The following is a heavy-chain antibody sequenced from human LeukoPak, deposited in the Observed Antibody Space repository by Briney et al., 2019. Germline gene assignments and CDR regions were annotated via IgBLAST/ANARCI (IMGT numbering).Heavy chain of an antibody. J-gene: IGHJ3*02. D-gene: IGHD3-3*01. CDR1: GFTFSLYG. V-gene: IGHV3-30*02. CDR3: ARALRLGVVIIDAFDI. CDR2: IRFDGSKK. Sequence: GGSLRLSCAASGFTFSLYGMYWVRQGPGKGLESVAYIRFDGSKKDYADSVRGRFTISRDNAKNSLYLQMNSLRAEDTAVYYCARALRLGVVIIDAFDIWGQGTMVTVSS.